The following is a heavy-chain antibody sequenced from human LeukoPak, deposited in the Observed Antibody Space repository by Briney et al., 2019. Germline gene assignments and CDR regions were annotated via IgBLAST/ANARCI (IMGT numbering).Heavy chain of an antibody. V-gene: IGHV1-2*02. Sequence: ASVKVSCKASGYTFTGYYMHWVRQAPGQGLEWMGWINPNSGGTNYAQKFQGRVTMTRDTSISTAYMELSRLRSDDTAVYYCARVGLMITFGGVIPYFDYWGQGTLVTVSS. CDR3: ARVGLMITFGGVIPYFDY. J-gene: IGHJ4*02. D-gene: IGHD3-16*02. CDR2: INPNSGGT. CDR1: GYTFTGYY.